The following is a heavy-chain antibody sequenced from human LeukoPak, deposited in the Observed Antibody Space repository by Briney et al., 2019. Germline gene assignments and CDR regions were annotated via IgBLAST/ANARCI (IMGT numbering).Heavy chain of an antibody. CDR2: TYYRSTWYN. Sequence: SQTLSLTCAISGNSVSSNSVTWNWIRQSPSRGLEWLGRTYYRSTWYNDYAVSVRGRITVNPDTSKNQFSLHLNSVTPEDTAVYYCARRLTQYDCFDPWGQGILVTVSS. CDR3: ARRLTQYDCFDP. CDR1: GNSVSSNSVT. D-gene: IGHD2-2*01. J-gene: IGHJ5*02. V-gene: IGHV6-1*01.